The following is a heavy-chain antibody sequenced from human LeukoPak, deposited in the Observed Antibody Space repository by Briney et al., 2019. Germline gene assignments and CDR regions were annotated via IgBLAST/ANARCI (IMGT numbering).Heavy chain of an antibody. CDR1: GYTFTGYY. CDR3: ARDGVGMGSRIAVAESSYWFDP. D-gene: IGHD6-19*01. Sequence: ASVKVSFKASGYTFTGYYMDWVRLAPGQGLEWMGWINPNSGGTNYAQKFQGRVTMTRDTSISTAYMELSRLRSDDTAVYYCARDGVGMGSRIAVAESSYWFDPWGQGTLVTVSS. V-gene: IGHV1-2*02. CDR2: INPNSGGT. J-gene: IGHJ5*02.